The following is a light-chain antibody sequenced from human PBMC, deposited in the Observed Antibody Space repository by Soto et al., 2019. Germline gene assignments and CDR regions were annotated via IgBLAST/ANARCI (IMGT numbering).Light chain of an antibody. V-gene: IGKV2-28*01. CDR2: LGS. Sequence: DIVMTQSPLSLPVTPGEPASISCRSSQSLLYSNGYNYLDWYLQKPGQSPQLLIYLGSNRASGVPDRFSGSGSGTDFTLKISRVEAEDVGVYYCMQSGQTAPYTFGQGTRLEIK. J-gene: IGKJ2*01. CDR3: MQSGQTAPYT. CDR1: QSLLYSNGYNY.